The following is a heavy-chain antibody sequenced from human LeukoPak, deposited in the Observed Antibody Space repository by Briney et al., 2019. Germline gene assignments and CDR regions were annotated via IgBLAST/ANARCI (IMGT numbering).Heavy chain of an antibody. Sequence: GGSLRLSCAASGFTFSSYGMHWVRQAPGKWLEWVAFIRYDGSNKYYADSVKGRFTISRDNSKNTLYLQMNSLRAEDTAVYYCAGGYYGSGSYSYWGQGTLVTVSS. V-gene: IGHV3-30*02. J-gene: IGHJ4*02. CDR2: IRYDGSNK. CDR1: GFTFSSYG. D-gene: IGHD3-10*01. CDR3: AGGYYGSGSYSY.